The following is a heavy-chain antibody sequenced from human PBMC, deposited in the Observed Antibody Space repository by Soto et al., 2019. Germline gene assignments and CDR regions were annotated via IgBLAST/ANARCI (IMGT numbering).Heavy chain of an antibody. CDR3: ARAIPRVYYGMDV. Sequence: ASVKVSCKASGYTFTGYYMHWVRQAPGQGLEWMGWINPNSGGTNYAQKFQGWVTMTRDTSISTAYMELSRLRSDDTAVYYCARAIPRVYYGMDVWGQGTTVTVSS. CDR1: GYTFTGYY. V-gene: IGHV1-2*04. CDR2: INPNSGGT. J-gene: IGHJ6*02. D-gene: IGHD2-2*02.